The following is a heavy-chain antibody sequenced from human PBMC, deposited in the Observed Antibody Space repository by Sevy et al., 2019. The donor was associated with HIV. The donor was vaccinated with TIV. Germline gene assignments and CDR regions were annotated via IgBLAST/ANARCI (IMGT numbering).Heavy chain of an antibody. J-gene: IGHJ4*02. Sequence: GGSLRLSCAASGFTFGTYAMHWLRQAPGKGLEWVAVISHAERPTYYADSVKGRFTISRDNSKNTLYLQMDSLRPEDTTIYYCARDPGYSVNYWGQGTLVTVSS. D-gene: IGHD2-15*01. CDR3: ARDPGYSVNY. CDR1: GFTFGTYA. V-gene: IGHV3-30*04. CDR2: ISHAERPT.